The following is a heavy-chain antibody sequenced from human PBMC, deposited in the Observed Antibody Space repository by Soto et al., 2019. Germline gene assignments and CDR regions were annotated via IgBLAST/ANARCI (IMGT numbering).Heavy chain of an antibody. CDR1: GFSLTTSGVG. D-gene: IGHD3-3*01. J-gene: IGHJ4*02. CDR2: IYWDDEK. CDR3: AHRVLRTVFGLVTTSAIYFDF. Sequence: QITLNESGPTVVRPTETLTLTCRFSGFSLTTSGVGVGWIRQSPGKAPEWLALIYWDDEKRYSASLKSRLTITKGTSKNQVVLTVSDLDPADTATYYCAHRVLRTVFGLVTTSAIYFDFWGQGTPVAVSS. V-gene: IGHV2-5*02.